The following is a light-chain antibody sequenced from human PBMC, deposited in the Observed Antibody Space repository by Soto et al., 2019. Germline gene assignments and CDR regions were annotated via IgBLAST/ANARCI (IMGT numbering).Light chain of an antibody. J-gene: IGKJ1*01. CDR1: QTISSW. CDR3: QHYNSYSEA. V-gene: IGKV1-5*03. Sequence: DSQMTESPSTLSGAVRYRVTITCLASQTISSWLAWYQQKPGKAPKLLIYKASTLKSGVPSRFSGSGSGTEFTLTISSLQPDDFANYYCQHYNSYSEAFGQGTKV. CDR2: KAS.